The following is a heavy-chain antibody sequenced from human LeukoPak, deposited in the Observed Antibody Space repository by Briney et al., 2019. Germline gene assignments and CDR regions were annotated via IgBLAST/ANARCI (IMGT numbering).Heavy chain of an antibody. CDR2: INPSGGST. V-gene: IGHV1-46*01. CDR1: GYTFTSYY. CDR3: ARITESYYFDY. J-gene: IGHJ4*02. D-gene: IGHD1-14*01. Sequence: ASVKVSCKTSGYTFTSYYMHWVRQAPGQGLEWMGIINPSGGSTSYAQKFQGRVTMTRDASTSTVYMELSSLRSEDTAVYYCARITESYYFDYWGQGTLVTVSS.